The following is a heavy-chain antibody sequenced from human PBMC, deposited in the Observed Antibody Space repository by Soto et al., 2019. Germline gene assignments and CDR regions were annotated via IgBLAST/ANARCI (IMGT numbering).Heavy chain of an antibody. CDR3: ARTDFDWLLHYGMDD. Sequence: QFQLVHSGAEVKKPGASVKVSGKASGYTFTSYGISWVRQAPGQGLEWMGWISANNGNTNYAQKLQGRVTMTTDTSTSTAYMELRSLRSDDTAVYYCARTDFDWLLHYGMDDWGQGTTVTVSS. D-gene: IGHD3-9*01. V-gene: IGHV1-18*01. CDR1: GYTFTSYG. CDR2: ISANNGNT. J-gene: IGHJ6*02.